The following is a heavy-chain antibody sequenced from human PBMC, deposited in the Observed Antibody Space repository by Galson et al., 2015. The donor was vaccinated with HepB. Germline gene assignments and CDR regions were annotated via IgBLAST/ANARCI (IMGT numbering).Heavy chain of an antibody. J-gene: IGHJ3*02. Sequence: SLRLSCAASGFTFSSYSMNWVRQAPGKGLEWVSSISSSSSYIYYADSVKGRFTISRDNAKNSLYLQMNSLRAEDTAVYYCARGGYNYYGSGLDAFDIWGQGTMVTVSS. CDR2: ISSSSSYI. CDR1: GFTFSSYS. V-gene: IGHV3-21*01. CDR3: ARGGYNYYGSGLDAFDI. D-gene: IGHD3-10*01.